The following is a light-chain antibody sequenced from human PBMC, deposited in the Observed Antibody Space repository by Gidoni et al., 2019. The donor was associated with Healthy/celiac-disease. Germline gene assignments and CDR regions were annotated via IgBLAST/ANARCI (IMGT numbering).Light chain of an antibody. CDR2: LGS. J-gene: IGKJ5*01. Sequence: DIVMTQSPLSLPVTPGEPASISCRSSQSLLHSNGYNYLDWYLQQPGQSPQLLIYLGSNRAAGVPDRFSGSGSGTDFTLNISRVEAEDVGVYYCMRALQTPITFGQGTRLEIK. V-gene: IGKV2-28*01. CDR3: MRALQTPIT. CDR1: QSLLHSNGYNY.